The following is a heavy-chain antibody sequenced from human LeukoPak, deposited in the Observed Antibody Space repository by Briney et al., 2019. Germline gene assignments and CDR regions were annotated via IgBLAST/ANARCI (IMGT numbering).Heavy chain of an antibody. D-gene: IGHD3-10*01. CDR2: INPDSGGT. CDR3: ARDRGFDY. CDR1: GYTFTGYY. V-gene: IGHV1-2*02. Sequence: GASVKVSCKASGYTFTGYYIHWVRQAPGQGLEWMGWINPDSGGTNYAQKFQGRVTMTRDTSISTAYMELSRLRSDDKAVYYCARDRGFDYWGQGTLVTVSS. J-gene: IGHJ4*02.